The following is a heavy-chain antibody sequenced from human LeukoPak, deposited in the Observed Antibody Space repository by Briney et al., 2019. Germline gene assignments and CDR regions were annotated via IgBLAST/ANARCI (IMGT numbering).Heavy chain of an antibody. Sequence: GGSLRLSCAASGFTFSSYAMSWVRQAPGKGLEWVSAISGSGGSTYYADSVKGRFTISRDNSKNTLYLQMDSLRSEDTAVYYCAAEGRIAVAGTDAFDIWGQGTMVTVSS. CDR2: ISGSGGST. CDR1: GFTFSSYA. J-gene: IGHJ3*02. V-gene: IGHV3-23*01. CDR3: AAEGRIAVAGTDAFDI. D-gene: IGHD6-19*01.